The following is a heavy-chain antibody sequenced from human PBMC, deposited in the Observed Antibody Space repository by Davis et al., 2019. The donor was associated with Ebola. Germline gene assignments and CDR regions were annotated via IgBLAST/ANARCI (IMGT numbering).Heavy chain of an antibody. CDR2: ISITSSYT. CDR3: ARDGGMTTVTYFDL. D-gene: IGHD4-17*01. V-gene: IGHV3-11*06. Sequence: PGGSLRLSCAASGFSFSDYYMRWIRQAPGKGLEWISYISITSSYTNYADSVKGRFTISRDNAKNSLYLQMDNLRAEDTAVYYCARDGGMTTVTYFDLWGRGTLVTVSS. CDR1: GFSFSDYY. J-gene: IGHJ2*01.